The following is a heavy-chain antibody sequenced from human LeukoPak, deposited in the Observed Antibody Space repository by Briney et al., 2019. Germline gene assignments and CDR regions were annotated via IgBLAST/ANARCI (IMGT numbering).Heavy chain of an antibody. CDR1: GFNFANSW. D-gene: IGHD2-2*01. V-gene: IGHV3-7*01. CDR2: IKHDGSYK. CDR3: ARDLPYCIDTSCYSAPPDV. Sequence: GGSLGLSCAASGFNFANSWMIWVRQAPGKGLEWVANIKHDGSYKEYVDSVKGRFTISRDNAKNSLYLQMSGLRAEDTAVYYCARDLPYCIDTSCYSAPPDVWGQGTTVTVSS. J-gene: IGHJ6*02.